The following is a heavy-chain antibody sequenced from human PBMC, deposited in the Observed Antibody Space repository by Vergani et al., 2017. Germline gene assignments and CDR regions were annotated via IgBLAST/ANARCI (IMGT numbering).Heavy chain of an antibody. CDR1: GFTFSSYG. V-gene: IGHV3-30*18. Sequence: QVQLVESGGGVVQPGRSLRLSCAASGFTFSSYGMHWVRQAPGKGLEWVAVISYDGSNKYYADSVKGRFTISRDNSKNTLYLQMNSLRAEDTAVYYCAKDAEQWLTNYYYGMDFWGQGTTVTVSS. D-gene: IGHD6-19*01. CDR2: ISYDGSNK. CDR3: AKDAEQWLTNYYYGMDF. J-gene: IGHJ6*02.